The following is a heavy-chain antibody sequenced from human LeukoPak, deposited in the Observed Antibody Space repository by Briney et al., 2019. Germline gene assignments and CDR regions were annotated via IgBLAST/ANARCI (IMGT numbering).Heavy chain of an antibody. CDR1: GYSFTGYY. Sequence: GASVKVSCKASGYSFTGYYMHWVRQAPGQGLEWMGCINPNSGGTDYAQKFQGRVTMTRDTSISTAYMELSRLTSDDTAVYYCARDRGPLSSSSGYFYFDSWGQGTLVTVSS. J-gene: IGHJ4*02. CDR2: INPNSGGT. D-gene: IGHD3-22*01. V-gene: IGHV1-2*02. CDR3: ARDRGPLSSSSGYFYFDS.